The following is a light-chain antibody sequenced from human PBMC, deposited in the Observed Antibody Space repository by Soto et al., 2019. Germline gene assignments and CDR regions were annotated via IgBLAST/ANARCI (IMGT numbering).Light chain of an antibody. CDR2: GNS. V-gene: IGLV1-40*01. Sequence: QSVLTQPPSVSGAPGQRVTISCTGSSSNIGAGYDVHWYQQLPGTAPKLLIYGNSNRPSGVPHRFSGSKSGTSASLAITGLQAEDGAAYYCQSFDSSLRVVFGGGTKLTVL. CDR3: QSFDSSLRVV. CDR1: SSNIGAGYD. J-gene: IGLJ2*01.